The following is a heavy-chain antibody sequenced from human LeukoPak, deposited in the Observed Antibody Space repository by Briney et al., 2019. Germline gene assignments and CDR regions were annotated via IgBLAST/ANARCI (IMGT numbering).Heavy chain of an antibody. CDR2: IFYSGST. CDR3: ATTPALAVAGTLDPKE. Sequence: SETLSLTCTVSGGSISSSSYYWGWIRQSPGKGLEWIGSIFYSGSTYYNPSLKSRVTISIDTSENQFSLKLSSVTAADTAVYYRATTPALAVAGTLDPKEWGQGTLVTVSS. D-gene: IGHD6-19*01. J-gene: IGHJ4*02. CDR1: GGSISSSSYY. V-gene: IGHV4-39*01.